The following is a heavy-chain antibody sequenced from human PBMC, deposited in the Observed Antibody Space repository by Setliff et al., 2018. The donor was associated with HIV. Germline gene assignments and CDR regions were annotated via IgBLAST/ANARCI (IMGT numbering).Heavy chain of an antibody. CDR2: MYYRGST. V-gene: IGHV4-34*01. Sequence: SETLSLTCAVYGGSFSGYYWGWIRQPPGKGLEWIGNMYYRGSTYYNPSLKSRVIISVDTSKNQFSLKLSSVTAADTAVYYCARHYNVNYYVRKDFDYWGQGTLVTVSS. CDR1: GGSFSGYY. J-gene: IGHJ4*02. D-gene: IGHD1-26*01. CDR3: ARHYNVNYYVRKDFDY.